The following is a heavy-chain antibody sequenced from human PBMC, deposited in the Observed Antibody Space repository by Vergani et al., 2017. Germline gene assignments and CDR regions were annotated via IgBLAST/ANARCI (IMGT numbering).Heavy chain of an antibody. CDR3: AKAGSVTSGSLQYNFYMDV. CDR2: ISNDGSKK. D-gene: IGHD3-10*01. Sequence: QVQLAESGGGRVQPGRSLRLSCAASGCSFSSHAIHWVRQAPGKGLEWVADISNDGSKKYYADSVKGRFTISRDNSKNTLDLQMNSLRTQDTAVYYCAKAGSVTSGSLQYNFYMDVWGKGTTVTVS. J-gene: IGHJ6*03. V-gene: IGHV3-30*18. CDR1: GCSFSSHA.